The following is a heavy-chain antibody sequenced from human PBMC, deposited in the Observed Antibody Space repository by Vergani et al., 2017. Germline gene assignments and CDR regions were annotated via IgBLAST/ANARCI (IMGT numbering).Heavy chain of an antibody. Sequence: EVQLVESGGGLVQPGRSRRLSCTTSGFTFGDYAMSWLRQAPGKGLEWVGFIRSKAYGGTTEYAASVKGRFSISRDDSKSIAYLQMNSLKIEDTAVYYCTRDDYDFWSGPPPSYFDFWGQGTLVTVSS. J-gene: IGHJ4*02. D-gene: IGHD3-3*01. V-gene: IGHV3-49*03. CDR1: GFTFGDYA. CDR2: IRSKAYGGTT. CDR3: TRDDYDFWSGPPPSYFDF.